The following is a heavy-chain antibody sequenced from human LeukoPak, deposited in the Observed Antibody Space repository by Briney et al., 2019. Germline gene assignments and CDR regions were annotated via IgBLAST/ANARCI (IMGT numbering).Heavy chain of an antibody. CDR1: GYTFTGYY. CDR2: INPNSGGT. CDR3: ARETLPRSHDYGDYPDFDY. Sequence: ASVKVSCKASGYTFTGYYIHWVRQAPGQGLEWMGWINPNSGGTSFAQNFQGRVTMTRDTSISTAYMELSRLRSDDTAVYYCARETLPRSHDYGDYPDFDYWGQGTLVTVSS. D-gene: IGHD4-17*01. J-gene: IGHJ4*02. V-gene: IGHV1-2*02.